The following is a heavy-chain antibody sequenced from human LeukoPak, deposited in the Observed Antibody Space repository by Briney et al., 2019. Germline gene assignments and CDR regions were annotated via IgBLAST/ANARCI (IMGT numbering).Heavy chain of an antibody. V-gene: IGHV4-38-2*02. CDR2: IYYSGST. CDR3: ASVVVPAAIFWFDP. J-gene: IGHJ5*02. Sequence: SETLSLTCTVSGYSINSAYYWGWIRQPPGKGLGCFGSIYYSGSTYYNPSLKSRVTISVDTSKNQFSLKLSSVTAADTAVYYCASVVVPAAIFWFDPWGQGTLVTVSS. CDR1: GYSINSAYY. D-gene: IGHD2-2*01.